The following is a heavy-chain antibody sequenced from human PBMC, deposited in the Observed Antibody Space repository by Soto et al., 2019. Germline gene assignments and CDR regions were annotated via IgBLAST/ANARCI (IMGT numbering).Heavy chain of an antibody. J-gene: IGHJ4*02. CDR3: ARTDGYEIEY. CDR2: IYPGDSDT. D-gene: IGHD5-12*01. CDR1: GYSFVSYW. Sequence: KPGKSLKISCQGSGYSFVSYWIAWVRQMPGKGLEWMGSIYPGDSDTTYSPSFQGQVTMSVEKSITTVYLQWSSLKASDTAMYYCARTDGYEIEYWGQGTLVTVSS. V-gene: IGHV5-51*03.